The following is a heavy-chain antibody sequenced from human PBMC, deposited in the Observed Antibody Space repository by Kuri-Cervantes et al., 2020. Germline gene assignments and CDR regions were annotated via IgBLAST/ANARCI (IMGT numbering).Heavy chain of an antibody. J-gene: IGHJ3*02. D-gene: IGHD4-23*01. Sequence: SETLSLTCTVSGGSISSSSYYWSWIRQPPGKGLEWIGYIYYSGSTYYNPSLKSRVTISVDTSKNQFSLKLSSVTAADTAVYYCARERSHDYGGNSDAFDIWGQGTMVTVSS. CDR1: GGSISSSSYY. CDR3: ARERSHDYGGNSDAFDI. CDR2: IYYSGST. V-gene: IGHV4-30-4*08.